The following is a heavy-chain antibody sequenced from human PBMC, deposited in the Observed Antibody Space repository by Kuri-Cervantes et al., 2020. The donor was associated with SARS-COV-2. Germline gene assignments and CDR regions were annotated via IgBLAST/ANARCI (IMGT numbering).Heavy chain of an antibody. Sequence: GESLKISCAASGFTVSTNYMSWVRQAPGKGLEWVSLIYSSGNTHYADSVKGRFTISRDNSKNTLYLQLNSLRVDDTAVYYCARGGSCNSGTCFDYWGQGTLVTVSP. CDR3: ARGGSCNSGTCFDY. CDR1: GFTVSTNY. J-gene: IGHJ4*02. CDR2: IYSSGNT. V-gene: IGHV3-53*01. D-gene: IGHD2-15*01.